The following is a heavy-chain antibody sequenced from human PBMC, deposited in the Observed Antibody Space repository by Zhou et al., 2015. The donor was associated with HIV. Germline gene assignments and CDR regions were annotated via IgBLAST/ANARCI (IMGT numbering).Heavy chain of an antibody. V-gene: IGHV1-8*01. CDR1: GYTFSNYD. Sequence: QVQLVQSGAEVKKPGASVKVSCKASGYTFSNYDINWVRQVTGQRLEWMGWMNPDSDNAGSAKKFQGRIALTRDTSLNTAYLELSSLTSEDTAVYYCTKNGDYFTGEIDHWGQGTLVTVSS. CDR3: TKNGDYFTGEIDH. CDR2: MNPDSDNA. J-gene: IGHJ4*02. D-gene: IGHD4-17*01.